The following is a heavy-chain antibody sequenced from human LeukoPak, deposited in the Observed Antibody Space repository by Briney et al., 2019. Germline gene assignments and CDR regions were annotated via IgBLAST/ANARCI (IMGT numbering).Heavy chain of an antibody. Sequence: GASVKVSCKTSGYSFTAYYMHWVRQAPGQGLEWMGWLSPNSGGTKYAQKFQDRVTMTSDPSISTAYMELSRLRSDDTAVYYCAKDAISFSGSYVNYWGQGTLVTVSS. V-gene: IGHV1-2*02. CDR3: AKDAISFSGSYVNY. D-gene: IGHD1-26*01. J-gene: IGHJ4*02. CDR2: LSPNSGGT. CDR1: GYSFTAYY.